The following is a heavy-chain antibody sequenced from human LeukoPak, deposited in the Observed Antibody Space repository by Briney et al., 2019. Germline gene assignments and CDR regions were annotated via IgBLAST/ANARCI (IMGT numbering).Heavy chain of an antibody. J-gene: IGHJ3*02. Sequence: GGSLRLSCAASGFTLSSFGMHWVRQAPGKGLEWVAVISYDGTNKYYADSVKGRFTVSRDNSNNTLYLQMNSLRPDDTAVYYCAKDKEWELLGSAFDIWGQGTMVTVSS. D-gene: IGHD1-26*01. V-gene: IGHV3-30*18. CDR3: AKDKEWELLGSAFDI. CDR1: GFTLSSFG. CDR2: ISYDGTNK.